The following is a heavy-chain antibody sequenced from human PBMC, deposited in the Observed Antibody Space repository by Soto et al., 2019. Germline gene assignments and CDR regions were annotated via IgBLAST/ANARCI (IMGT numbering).Heavy chain of an antibody. CDR2: LSGSGTST. CDR3: ARGPYCSSSRCQTR. D-gene: IGHD2-2*01. Sequence: GGSLRLSCAASGFSFVNYAMNWVRQAPGKGLEWVSGLSGSGTSTYYADSVKGRFTISRDNSRDTLFLQMNSLTADDTAVYYCARGPYCSSSRCQTRWGQGILVTVSS. CDR1: GFSFVNYA. J-gene: IGHJ4*02. V-gene: IGHV3-23*01.